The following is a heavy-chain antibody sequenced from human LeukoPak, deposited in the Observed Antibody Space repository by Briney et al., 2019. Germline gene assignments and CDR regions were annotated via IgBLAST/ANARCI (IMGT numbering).Heavy chain of an antibody. CDR3: ARGREYSSSSGAY. J-gene: IGHJ4*02. CDR2: INPNSGGT. D-gene: IGHD6-6*01. Sequence: ASVKVSCKASGYTFTGYYMHWVRQAPGQGLDWMGWINPNSGGTNYAQKFQGRVTMTGDTSISTAYMELSRLRSDDTAVYYCARGREYSSSSGAYWGQGTLVTVSS. CDR1: GYTFTGYY. V-gene: IGHV1-2*02.